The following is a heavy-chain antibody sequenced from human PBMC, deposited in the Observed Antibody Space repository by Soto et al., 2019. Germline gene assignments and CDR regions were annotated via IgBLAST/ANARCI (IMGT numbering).Heavy chain of an antibody. CDR2: IYYSGST. J-gene: IGHJ3*02. CDR1: GGSISSSSYY. CDR3: ARRTIFGAFDI. Sequence: SETLSLTCTVSGGSISSSSYYWGWIRQPPGKGLEWIGSIYYSGSTYYNPSLKSRVTISVDTSKNQFSLKLSSVTAADTAVYYCARRTIFGAFDIWSQGTMVTVSS. D-gene: IGHD3-3*01. V-gene: IGHV4-39*01.